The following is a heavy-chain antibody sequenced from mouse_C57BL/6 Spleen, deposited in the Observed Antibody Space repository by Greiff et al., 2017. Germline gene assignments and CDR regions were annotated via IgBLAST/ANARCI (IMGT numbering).Heavy chain of an antibody. J-gene: IGHJ3*01. CDR2: ISYDGSN. CDR3: ARLTGIAY. V-gene: IGHV3-6*01. Sequence: EVKLVESGPGLVKPSQSLSLTCSVTGYSITSGYYWNWIRQFPGNKLEWMGYISYDGSNNYNPSLKNRISITRDTSKNQFFLKLNSVTTEDTATYYCARLTGIAYWGQGTLVTVSA. CDR1: GYSITSGYY. D-gene: IGHD4-1*01.